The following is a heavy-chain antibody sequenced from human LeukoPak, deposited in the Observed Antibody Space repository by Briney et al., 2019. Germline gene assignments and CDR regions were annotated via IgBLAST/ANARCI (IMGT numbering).Heavy chain of an antibody. CDR3: ARVGGYDGVYYFDY. D-gene: IGHD5-12*01. Sequence: GGSLRLSCAASGFTFSSYGMHWVRQAPGKGLEWVAVIWYDGSNKYYADSVKGRFTISRDNAKNSLYLQMNSLRAEDTAVYYCARVGGYDGVYYFDYWGQGTLVTVSS. CDR2: IWYDGSNK. V-gene: IGHV3-33*01. CDR1: GFTFSSYG. J-gene: IGHJ4*02.